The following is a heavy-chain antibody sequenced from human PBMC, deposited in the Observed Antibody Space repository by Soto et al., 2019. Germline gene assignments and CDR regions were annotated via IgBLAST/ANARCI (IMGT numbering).Heavy chain of an antibody. J-gene: IGHJ3*02. Sequence: GGSLRLSCSASEFSFSDYWMAWVRQARGKGLEWMGIIYPGDSDTRYSPSFQGQVTISADKSISTAYLQWSSLKASDTAMYYCAIPLGDFWSGPDAFDIWGQGTMVTVSS. CDR1: EFSFSDYW. V-gene: IGHV5-51*01. D-gene: IGHD3-3*01. CDR2: IYPGDSDT. CDR3: AIPLGDFWSGPDAFDI.